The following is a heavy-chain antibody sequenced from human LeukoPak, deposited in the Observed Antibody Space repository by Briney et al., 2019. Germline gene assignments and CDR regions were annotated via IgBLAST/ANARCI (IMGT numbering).Heavy chain of an antibody. CDR1: GGTFSSYA. Sequence: SVKVSCKASGGTFSSYAISWVRQAPGQGLEWMGGIIPIFGTANYEQKFQGRITITADDSTSTAYMELSSLKSEDTAVYYCARGWNIVVVPAGAYESYFDYWGQGTLVTVSS. D-gene: IGHD2-2*01. CDR3: ARGWNIVVVPAGAYESYFDY. V-gene: IGHV1-69*13. J-gene: IGHJ4*02. CDR2: IIPIFGTA.